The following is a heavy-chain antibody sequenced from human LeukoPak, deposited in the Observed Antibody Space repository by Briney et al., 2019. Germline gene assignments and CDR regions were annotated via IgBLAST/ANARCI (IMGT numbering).Heavy chain of an antibody. CDR1: GFTLSGYF. Sequence: PGGSLRLSCAASGFTLSGYFMSWVRQAPGEGLEWVASIKGDGSEKYYVDSVKGRFTISRDNSKNTLYLQMNSLRAEDTAAYYCAKDHDSYGSDYCGQGTLVTVSS. J-gene: IGHJ4*02. CDR3: AKDHDSYGSDY. CDR2: IKGDGSEK. D-gene: IGHD5-18*01. V-gene: IGHV3-7*01.